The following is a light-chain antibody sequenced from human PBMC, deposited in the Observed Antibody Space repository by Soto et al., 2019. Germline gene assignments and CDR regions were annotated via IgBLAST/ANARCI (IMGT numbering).Light chain of an antibody. V-gene: IGKV3-11*01. CDR1: QTVHNY. Sequence: EIVLTQSPATLSLSPGEIATLSCRASQTVHNYLHWYQQEPGQSPRLLIFDASNRATGIPARFSGSGSATDFTLTTTSLEPEDSAVYYCQHRSIWPVSFGQGTRLEIK. J-gene: IGKJ5*01. CDR3: QHRSIWPVS. CDR2: DAS.